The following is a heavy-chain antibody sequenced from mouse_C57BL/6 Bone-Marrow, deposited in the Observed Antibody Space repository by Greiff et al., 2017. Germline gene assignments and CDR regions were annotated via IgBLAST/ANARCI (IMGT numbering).Heavy chain of an antibody. Sequence: QVQLQQSGPELVKPGASVKLSCKASGYTFTSYDINWVKQRPGQGLEWIGWIYPRDGSPKYTEKFKGKATLTADTSSSTAYMELHSLTAEDSAVYFCALYAMDYWGQGTSVTVSA. J-gene: IGHJ4*01. CDR2: IYPRDGSP. CDR1: GYTFTSYD. CDR3: ALYAMDY. V-gene: IGHV1-85*01.